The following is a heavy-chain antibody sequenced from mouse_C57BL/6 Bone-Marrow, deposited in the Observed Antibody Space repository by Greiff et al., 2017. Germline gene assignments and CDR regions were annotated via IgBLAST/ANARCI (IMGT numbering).Heavy chain of an antibody. Sequence: QVQLQQSGAELMKPGASVKLSCKATGYTFTGYWIEWVKQRPGHGLEWIGEILPGSGSTNYNEKFKGKATFTADTYSNAASMQLSSLTTEDAASYYCARGNYGSSPAWFAYWGQGTLVTVSA. J-gene: IGHJ3*01. D-gene: IGHD1-1*01. CDR2: ILPGSGST. V-gene: IGHV1-9*01. CDR3: ARGNYGSSPAWFAY. CDR1: GYTFTGYW.